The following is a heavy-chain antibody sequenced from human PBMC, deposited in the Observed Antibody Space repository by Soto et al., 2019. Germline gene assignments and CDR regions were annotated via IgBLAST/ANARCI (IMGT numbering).Heavy chain of an antibody. CDR3: AKPPRGEMATG. V-gene: IGHV1-18*01. D-gene: IGHD5-12*01. CDR1: GYTFINYH. Sequence: QVQLVQSGGEVKKPGASVTVSCKASGYTFINYHITWVRQAPGQGLEWMAWINTYNGMTDYAQRFQGRVTMTRDTPTSTAYMELVNLGSDDTAVYFCAKPPRGEMATGWGQGTLVTVSS. J-gene: IGHJ4*02. CDR2: INTYNGMT.